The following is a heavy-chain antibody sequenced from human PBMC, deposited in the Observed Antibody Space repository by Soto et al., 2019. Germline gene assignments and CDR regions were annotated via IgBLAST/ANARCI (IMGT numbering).Heavy chain of an antibody. D-gene: IGHD3-3*01. V-gene: IGHV4-31*03. Sequence: PSETLSLTCTVSGGSISTGGYYWSWIRQYPGKGLEWLGYIDGSGYTFYNPSLQSRLTLSMDTSKNQFSLKLSSATAADTAVYFCARKQAGFFYGIDYWGQGTLVTVSS. CDR2: IDGSGYT. CDR1: GGSISTGGYY. J-gene: IGHJ4*02. CDR3: ARKQAGFFYGIDY.